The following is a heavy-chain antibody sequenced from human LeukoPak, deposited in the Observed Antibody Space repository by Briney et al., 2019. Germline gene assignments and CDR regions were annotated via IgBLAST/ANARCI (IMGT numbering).Heavy chain of an antibody. V-gene: IGHV1-24*01. D-gene: IGHD2-2*01. CDR1: GFTVSSNY. CDR3: ATANARYSPAEPFRPRAFFDY. Sequence: GGSLRLSCAASGFTVSSNYMSWVRQAPGKGLEWMGGFDPEDGETIYAQKFQGRVTMTEDTSTDTAYMELSSLRSEDTAVYYCATANARYSPAEPFRPRAFFDYWGQGTLVTVSS. J-gene: IGHJ4*02. CDR2: FDPEDGET.